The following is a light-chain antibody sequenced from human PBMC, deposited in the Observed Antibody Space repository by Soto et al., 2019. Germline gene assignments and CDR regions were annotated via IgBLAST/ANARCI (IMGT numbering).Light chain of an antibody. CDR3: CSYAGSSIWV. J-gene: IGLJ2*01. Sequence: QSALTQPAYVSGYPGQSITISCTGTSNDVGNYNLVSWYQQQSGKAPKLMIYEGSKRPSGVSNRFSGSKSGNTASLTISGLQAEDEADYYCCSYAGSSIWVFGGGTKLTVL. CDR1: SNDVGNYNL. CDR2: EGS. V-gene: IGLV2-23*01.